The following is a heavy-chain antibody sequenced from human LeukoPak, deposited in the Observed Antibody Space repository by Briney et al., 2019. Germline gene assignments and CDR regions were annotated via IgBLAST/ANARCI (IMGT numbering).Heavy chain of an antibody. CDR2: IYSIGSP. Sequence: SETLSLTCTVSGGSISSYYWSWIRQPPGKGLEWIGYIYSIGSPNNNSSLKSRVTMSVDTSKNQFSLKLSSVTAADTAVYYCARDRHDSSGYYYDSWGPGTLVTVSS. CDR3: ARDRHDSSGYYYDS. D-gene: IGHD3-22*01. V-gene: IGHV4-59*01. J-gene: IGHJ5*01. CDR1: GGSISSYY.